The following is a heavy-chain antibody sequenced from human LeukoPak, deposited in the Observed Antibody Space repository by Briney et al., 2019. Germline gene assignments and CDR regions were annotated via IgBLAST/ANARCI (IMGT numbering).Heavy chain of an antibody. CDR3: ASSRTDPTFDY. V-gene: IGHV1-2*02. CDR2: INPNSGGT. D-gene: IGHD2-2*01. CDR1: GYTFTGHY. Sequence: ASVKVSCKASGYTFTGHYMHWVRQAPGQGLEWMGWINPNSGGTNYAQKFQGRVTMTRDTSTSTVYMELSSLRSEGTAVYYCASSRTDPTFDYWGQGTLVTVSS. J-gene: IGHJ4*02.